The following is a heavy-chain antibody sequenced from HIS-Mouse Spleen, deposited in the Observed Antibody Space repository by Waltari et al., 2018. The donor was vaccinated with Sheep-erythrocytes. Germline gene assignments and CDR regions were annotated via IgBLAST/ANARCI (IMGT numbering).Heavy chain of an antibody. CDR3: ARAGYSGEYYFDY. Sequence: EVQLVESGGGLVKPGGSLRLSCAASGFTFSSYSMNWVRQAPGKGLGWVSSISSSSSYIYYADSVKGRFTISRDNAKNSLYLQMNSLRAEDTAVYYCARAGYSGEYYFDYCGQGTLVTVSS. D-gene: IGHD5-12*01. CDR2: ISSSSSYI. CDR1: GFTFSSYS. J-gene: IGHJ4*02. V-gene: IGHV3-21*01.